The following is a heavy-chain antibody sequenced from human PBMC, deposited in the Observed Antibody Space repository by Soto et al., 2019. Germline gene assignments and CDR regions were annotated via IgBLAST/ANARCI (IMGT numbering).Heavy chain of an antibody. V-gene: IGHV4-31*03. CDR1: GGSISSGGYY. D-gene: IGHD2-15*01. CDR2: TYYSGST. J-gene: IGHJ4*02. CDR3: AGTRVVVAPSFDY. Sequence: PSETLSLTCTVSGGSISSGGYYWSWIRQHPGKGLEWIGYTYYSGSTYYNPSLKSRVTISVDTSKNQFSLKLSSVTAADTAVYYCAGTRVVVAPSFDYWGQGTLVTVSS.